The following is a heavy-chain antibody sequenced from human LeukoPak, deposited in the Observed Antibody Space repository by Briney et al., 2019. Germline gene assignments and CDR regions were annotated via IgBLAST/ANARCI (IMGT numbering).Heavy chain of an antibody. CDR1: GFTFSRYG. CDR3: AREPYYTAGTYYPI. Sequence: PGGSLRLSCAASGFTFSRYGMHWVRQAPGKGLEWVAVIWYDGSNKDYADSVKGRFTISGDNSKNTLYLQMNSLSAEDTAMYYCAREPYYTAGTYYPIWGQGTMVTVSS. V-gene: IGHV3-33*01. D-gene: IGHD3-10*01. CDR2: IWYDGSNK. J-gene: IGHJ3*02.